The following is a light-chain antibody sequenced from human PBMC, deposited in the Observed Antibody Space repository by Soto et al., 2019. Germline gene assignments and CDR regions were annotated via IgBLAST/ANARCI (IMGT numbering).Light chain of an antibody. Sequence: EIVLTQSPDTLSLSPGQRATLSCRASQSVRSNFLAWYQHKPGQAPRLLIYASSNRATGIPDRFSGSASGTDFTLTINRLEPEDFAVYYCQLYGISPHFGQGTRLEIK. CDR3: QLYGISPH. J-gene: IGKJ5*01. V-gene: IGKV3-20*01. CDR2: ASS. CDR1: QSVRSNF.